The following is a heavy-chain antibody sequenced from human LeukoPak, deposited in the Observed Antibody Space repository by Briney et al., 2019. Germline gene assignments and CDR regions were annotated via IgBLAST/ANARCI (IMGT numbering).Heavy chain of an antibody. J-gene: IGHJ4*02. D-gene: IGHD3-10*01. CDR1: GFTFSNSA. V-gene: IGHV3-23*01. CDR2: TSASGAGT. Sequence: GSLRLSCAASGFTFSNSAMSWVRQAPGKGLEWVSSTSASGAGTYYSDSVKGRFTIPRDNSKNTLFLQMNSLRAEDTAVYYCAKDTFSESRYGVLDSWGQGTLVTVSS. CDR3: AKDTFSESRYGVLDS.